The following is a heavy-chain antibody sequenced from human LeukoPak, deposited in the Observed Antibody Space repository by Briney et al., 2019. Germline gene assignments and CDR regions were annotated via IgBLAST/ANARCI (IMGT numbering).Heavy chain of an antibody. V-gene: IGHV4-4*07. J-gene: IGHJ6*03. CDR1: GGSISNYF. CDR3: AREVPASPPNYYYYMDV. D-gene: IGHD2-2*01. CDR2: IYSSGST. Sequence: TSETLSLTCTVSGGSISNYFCSWIRQPAGKGLEWIRRIYSSGSTDYKPSLKSRVTISVDKSKNQFSLKLSSVTAADTAVYYCAREVPASPPNYYYYMDVWGKGTTVTVSS.